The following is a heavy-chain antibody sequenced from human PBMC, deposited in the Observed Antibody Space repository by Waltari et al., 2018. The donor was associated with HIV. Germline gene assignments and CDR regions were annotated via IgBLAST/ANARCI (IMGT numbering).Heavy chain of an antibody. D-gene: IGHD3-3*02. V-gene: IGHV3-7*01. CDR3: ARDEISYFDY. J-gene: IGHJ4*02. CDR2: IKRDGSEK. CDR1: GFTFSNYW. Sequence: SCAASGFTFSNYWKSWVRQAPGKGLEWVANIKRDGSEKHYVDSVKGRFTVSRDNAKNSLYLQINSLRAEDTAVYYCARDEISYFDYWGQGTLVTVSS.